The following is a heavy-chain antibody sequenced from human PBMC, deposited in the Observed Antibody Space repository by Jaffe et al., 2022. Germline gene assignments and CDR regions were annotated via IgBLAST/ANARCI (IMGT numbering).Heavy chain of an antibody. CDR3: AKGLGYCRGGTCV. V-gene: IGHV3-23*01. CDR1: GFTFSRYA. D-gene: IGHD2-15*01. CDR2: ISDSGGRT. Sequence: EVQLLESGGGLVQPGGSLRLSCSDSGFTFSRYAMYWVRQAPGKGLEWVSGISDSGGRTFYADSVKGRFTISRDNSKNTLYLQMNSLRAEDTAVYYCAKGLGYCRGGTCVWGQGALVTVSS. J-gene: IGHJ4*02.